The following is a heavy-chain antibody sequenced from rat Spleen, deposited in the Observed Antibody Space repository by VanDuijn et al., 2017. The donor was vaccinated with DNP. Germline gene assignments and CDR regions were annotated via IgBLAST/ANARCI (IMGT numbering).Heavy chain of an antibody. D-gene: IGHD1-3*01. CDR2: IQSGGDT. CDR3: VRQIKYGSYGY. J-gene: IGHJ2*01. Sequence: QVQLKESGPGLVQPSQTLSLTCTVSGFSLTNYHVHWVRQPPGKGLEWMGRIQSGGDTDYNSALKSRLSISWDTSKSQVFLKMNSLQPEDTGTYYCVRQIKYGSYGYWGQGVTVTVSS. CDR1: GFSLTNYH. V-gene: IGHV2-27*01.